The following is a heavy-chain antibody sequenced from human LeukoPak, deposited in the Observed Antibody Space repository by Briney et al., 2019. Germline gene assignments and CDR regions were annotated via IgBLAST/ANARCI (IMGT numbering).Heavy chain of an antibody. CDR3: ARVRSVGANYYYYGMDV. CDR2: IYYSGST. D-gene: IGHD1-26*01. Sequence: PSETLSLTCTVSGGSISSYYWSWIRQPPGMGLEWIGYIYYSGSTNYNPSLKSRVTISVDTSKNQFSLKLSSVTAADTAVYYCARVRSVGANYYYYGMDVWGQGTTVTVSS. V-gene: IGHV4-59*01. J-gene: IGHJ6*02. CDR1: GGSISSYY.